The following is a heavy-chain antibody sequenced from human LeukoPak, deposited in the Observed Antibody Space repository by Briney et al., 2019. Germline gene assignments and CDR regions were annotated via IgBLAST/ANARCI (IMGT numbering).Heavy chain of an antibody. J-gene: IGHJ3*01. CDR3: ARANLGAFDV. V-gene: IGHV3-23*01. CDR1: GFTFSSYA. CDR2: ISGSGGST. D-gene: IGHD4/OR15-4a*01. Sequence: GGSLRLSCAASGFTFSSYAMSWVRQAPGKGLEWVSAISGSGGSTNYADSVKGRFTISIDNARNTLFLQVNSLRAEDTAVYYCARANLGAFDVWGQGTMVTVSS.